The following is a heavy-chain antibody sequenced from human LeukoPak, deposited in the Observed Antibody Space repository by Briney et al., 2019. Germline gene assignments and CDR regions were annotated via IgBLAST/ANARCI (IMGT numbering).Heavy chain of an antibody. CDR1: GFTFSSYS. V-gene: IGHV3-48*01. D-gene: IGHD6-6*01. CDR2: ISSTSSSV. Sequence: GGSLRLSCAVSGFTFSSYSMTWVRQAPGKGLEWVSYISSTSSSVYYADSVKGRFTISRDNVKNSLYLQMNSLRAEDTAVSYCARGRYSSSSYPGYWGRGTLVTVSS. CDR3: ARGRYSSSSYPGY. J-gene: IGHJ4*02.